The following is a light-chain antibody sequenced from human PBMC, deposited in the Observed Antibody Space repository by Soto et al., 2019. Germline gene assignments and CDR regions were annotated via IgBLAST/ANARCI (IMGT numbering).Light chain of an antibody. J-gene: IGLJ1*01. Sequence: QSALTQPASVSGSPGQSITISCTGTSSDVGGYNYVSWYQQRPGKATKLMIYDVSNRPSGVSNRFSGSKSGNTASLTISGLQAEDEADYYCSSYTSSSTRVFGTGTKVTVL. V-gene: IGLV2-14*01. CDR3: SSYTSSSTRV. CDR1: SSDVGGYNY. CDR2: DVS.